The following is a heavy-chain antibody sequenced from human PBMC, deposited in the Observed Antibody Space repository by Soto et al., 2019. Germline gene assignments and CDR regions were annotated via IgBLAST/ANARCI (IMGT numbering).Heavy chain of an antibody. V-gene: IGHV4-31*03. J-gene: IGHJ4*02. D-gene: IGHD1-20*01. Sequence: PSETLSLTCTVSGGSISSGGYYWSWIRQHPGKGLEWIGYIYYSGSTYYNPSLKSRVTISVDTSKNQFSLKLSSVTAADTAVYYCAREELTGTVGFDYWGQGTLVTVSS. CDR2: IYYSGST. CDR3: AREELTGTVGFDY. CDR1: GGSISSGGYY.